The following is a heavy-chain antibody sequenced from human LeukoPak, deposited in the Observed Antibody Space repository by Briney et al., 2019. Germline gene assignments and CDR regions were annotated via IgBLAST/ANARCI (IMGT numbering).Heavy chain of an antibody. Sequence: GGSLRLSCAGSAFTFSSYWMSWVRQAPGKGLEWVSAISGSGGSTYYADSVKGRFTISRDNSKNTLYLQMNSLRAEDTAVYYCATRTSDYDFWSGVDYWGQGTLVTVSS. V-gene: IGHV3-23*01. J-gene: IGHJ4*02. CDR2: ISGSGGST. CDR3: ATRTSDYDFWSGVDY. CDR1: AFTFSSYW. D-gene: IGHD3-3*01.